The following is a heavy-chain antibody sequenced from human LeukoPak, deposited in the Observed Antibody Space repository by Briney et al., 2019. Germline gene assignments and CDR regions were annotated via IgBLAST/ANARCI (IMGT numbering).Heavy chain of an antibody. CDR1: GFTFSSYW. D-gene: IGHD6-19*01. J-gene: IGHJ6*02. Sequence: GGSLRLSCAASGFTFSSYWMSWVRQAPGKGLEWVANIKQDGSEKYYADSVKGRFTISRDNAKNSLYLQMNSLRAEDTAVYYCARVVAGTVLYYYYGMDVWGQGTTVTVSS. CDR2: IKQDGSEK. V-gene: IGHV3-7*01. CDR3: ARVVAGTVLYYYYGMDV.